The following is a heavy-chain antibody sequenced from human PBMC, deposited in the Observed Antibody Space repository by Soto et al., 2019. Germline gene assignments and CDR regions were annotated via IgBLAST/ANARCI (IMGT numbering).Heavy chain of an antibody. D-gene: IGHD3-22*01. CDR1: GGSISSSSYY. Sequence: QLQLQESGPGLVKPSETLSLTCTVSGGSISSSSYYWGWIRQPPGKGLEWIGSIYYSGSTYYNPSLKSRVTISVDMSKNQFSLKLSSVTAADTAVYYCARHGRYYDSSGYYYPNPPNDYWGQGTLVTVSS. J-gene: IGHJ4*02. V-gene: IGHV4-39*01. CDR2: IYYSGST. CDR3: ARHGRYYDSSGYYYPNPPNDY.